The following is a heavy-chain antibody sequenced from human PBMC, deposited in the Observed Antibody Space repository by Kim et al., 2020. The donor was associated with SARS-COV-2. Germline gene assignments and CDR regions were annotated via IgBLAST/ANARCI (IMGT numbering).Heavy chain of an antibody. Sequence: GGSLRLSCAASGFTFSSYEMNWVRQAPGKGLEWVSYISSSGRTIYYADSVKGRFTISRDNAKNSLYLQMNSLRAEDTAVYYCARFTFSDYYGMDVWGQGTTVTVSS. D-gene: IGHD3-3*01. CDR2: ISSSGRTI. CDR3: ARFTFSDYYGMDV. V-gene: IGHV3-48*03. CDR1: GFTFSSYE. J-gene: IGHJ6*02.